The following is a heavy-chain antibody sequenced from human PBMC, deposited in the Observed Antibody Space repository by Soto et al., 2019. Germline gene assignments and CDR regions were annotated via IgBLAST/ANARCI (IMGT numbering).Heavy chain of an antibody. Sequence: PVGSLRLSCAASGFTFSDYYMSWIRQAPGKGLEWVSYISSSGSTIYYADSVEGRFTISRDNAKNSLYLQMNSLRAEDTAVYHCARAAPGYYDFWSGYPWYYYGMDVWGQGTTVTVSS. V-gene: IGHV3-11*01. D-gene: IGHD3-3*01. CDR2: ISSSGSTI. CDR3: ARAAPGYYDFWSGYPWYYYGMDV. J-gene: IGHJ6*02. CDR1: GFTFSDYY.